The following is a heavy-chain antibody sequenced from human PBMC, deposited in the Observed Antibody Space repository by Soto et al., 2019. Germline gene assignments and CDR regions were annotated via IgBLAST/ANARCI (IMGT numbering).Heavy chain of an antibody. CDR2: IYYSGST. J-gene: IGHJ6*03. CDR3: ARTDYYYYMDV. Sequence: SETLSLTCTVSGGSISSSSYYWGWIRQPPGKGLEWIGSIYYSGSTYYNPSLKSRVTISVDTSKNQFSLKLSSVTAADTAVYYCARTDYYYYMDVWGKGTTVTVSS. CDR1: GGSISSSSYY. V-gene: IGHV4-39*01.